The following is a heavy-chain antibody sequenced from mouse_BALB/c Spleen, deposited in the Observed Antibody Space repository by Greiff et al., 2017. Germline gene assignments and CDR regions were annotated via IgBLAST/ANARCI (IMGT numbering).Heavy chain of an antibody. J-gene: IGHJ3*01. CDR2: IDPSDSET. Sequence: VQLQESGPQLVRPGASVKISCKASGYSFTSYWMHWVKQRPGQGLEWIGMIDPSDSETRLNQKFKDKATLTVDKSSSTAYMQLSSPTSEDSAVYYCAREDFYDGYYEFAYWGQGTLVTVSA. CDR1: GYSFTSYW. D-gene: IGHD2-3*01. V-gene: IGHV1S126*01. CDR3: AREDFYDGYYEFAY.